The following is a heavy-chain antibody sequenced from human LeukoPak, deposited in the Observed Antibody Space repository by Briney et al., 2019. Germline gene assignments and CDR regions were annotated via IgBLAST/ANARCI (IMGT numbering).Heavy chain of an antibody. Sequence: SETLSLTCVVYGGSFSGYYWSWIRQPPGKGLEWIGEINHSGSTNYNPSLKSRVTISVDTSKNQFSLKLSSVTAADTAVYYCARQRDYGMDVWGQGTTVTVSS. V-gene: IGHV4-34*01. CDR2: INHSGST. CDR1: GGSFSGYY. J-gene: IGHJ6*02. CDR3: ARQRDYGMDV.